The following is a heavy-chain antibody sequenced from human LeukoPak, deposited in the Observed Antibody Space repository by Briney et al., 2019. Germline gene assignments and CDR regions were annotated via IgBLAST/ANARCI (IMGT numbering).Heavy chain of an antibody. V-gene: IGHV3-11*01. Sequence: GGSLRLSCAASGFTFSDYYMSWIRQAPGKGLEWVSYISTSGTTIYYADSVMGRFTISRDNAKNSLHLQMNSLRAEDTAVYFCARDIAGTYYFDLWGQGTLVTVSS. D-gene: IGHD5-12*01. J-gene: IGHJ4*02. CDR1: GFTFSDYY. CDR2: ISTSGTTI. CDR3: ARDIAGTYYFDL.